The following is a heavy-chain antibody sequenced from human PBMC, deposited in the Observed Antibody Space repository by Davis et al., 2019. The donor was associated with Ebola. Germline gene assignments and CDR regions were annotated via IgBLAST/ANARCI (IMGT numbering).Heavy chain of an antibody. D-gene: IGHD3-22*01. CDR3: TRSPLDDFDTTFEV. CDR2: ITPYNGNT. CDR1: GYTFTYRY. Sequence: SVKVSCKASGYTFTYRYLLWVRQAPGQALEWMGWITPYNGNTNYAQKFQDRVSITRDGSLTIYMELSSLTSEDTAMYYCTRSPLDDFDTTFEVWGQGTMVTVS. J-gene: IGHJ3*01. V-gene: IGHV1-45*02.